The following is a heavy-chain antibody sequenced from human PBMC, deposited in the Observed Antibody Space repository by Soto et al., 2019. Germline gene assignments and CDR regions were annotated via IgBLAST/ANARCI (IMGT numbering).Heavy chain of an antibody. CDR2: IYYTGST. V-gene: IGHV4-59*12. D-gene: IGHD6-6*01. J-gene: IGHJ4*02. CDR1: GGSIRPYY. Sequence: QVQLQESGPGLVKPSETLSLTCTVFGGSIRPYYWSWIRQPPGKELEWIGYIYYTGSTNYSPSLKSRVTMSLDTSKNLLSLKPNSVTAADTAVYYCARGSPLSSSFPLDYWGQGSLVAVSS. CDR3: ARGSPLSSSFPLDY.